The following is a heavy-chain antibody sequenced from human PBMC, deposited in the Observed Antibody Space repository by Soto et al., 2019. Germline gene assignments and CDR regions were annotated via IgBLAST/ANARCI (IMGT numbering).Heavy chain of an antibody. CDR1: GGSVSSGSYY. J-gene: IGHJ6*02. Sequence: SETLSLTCTVSGGSVSSGSYYWSWIRQPPGKGLEWIGYIYYSGSTNYNPSLKSRVTISVDTSKNQFSLKLSSVTAADTAVYYCARDPGDTSPSSSWRYYYYGMDVWGQVTTVTVSS. CDR3: ARDPGDTSPSSSWRYYYYGMDV. D-gene: IGHD6-13*01. CDR2: IYYSGST. V-gene: IGHV4-61*01.